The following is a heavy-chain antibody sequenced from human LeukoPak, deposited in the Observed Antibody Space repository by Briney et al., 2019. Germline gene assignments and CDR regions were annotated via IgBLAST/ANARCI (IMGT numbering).Heavy chain of an antibody. V-gene: IGHV5-51*01. Sequence: GESLKISCKASGYSFTNYWIGWVRQMPGNGLEWMGIIYPGNSDTRYSPTFQGQVTISADKSISTAYLQWSSLKASDTAMYYCARWGTVTRFVVDYWGQGTLVTASS. J-gene: IGHJ4*02. D-gene: IGHD4-17*01. CDR3: ARWGTVTRFVVDY. CDR2: IYPGNSDT. CDR1: GYSFTNYW.